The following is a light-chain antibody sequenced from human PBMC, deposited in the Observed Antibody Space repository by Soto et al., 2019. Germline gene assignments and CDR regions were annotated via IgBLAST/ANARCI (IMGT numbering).Light chain of an antibody. J-gene: IGLJ3*02. CDR2: GNN. CDR3: GSYTGGITYWV. Sequence: QPVLTQPPSVSGAPGQRVTISCTGSSSNSGAGYDVHWYQQLPGTAPKLLIYGNNNRPSGVPDRFSGSKSGTSASLAITGLQAEDEADYYCGSYTGGITYWVFGGGTKVTVL. CDR1: SSNSGAGYD. V-gene: IGLV1-40*01.